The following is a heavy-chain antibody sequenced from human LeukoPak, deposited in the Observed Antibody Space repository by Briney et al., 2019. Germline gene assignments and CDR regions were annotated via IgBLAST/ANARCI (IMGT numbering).Heavy chain of an antibody. CDR1: GFTFSSHT. CDR3: ARCTIGDGSGWCTWFAP. Sequence: PGGSLRLSCAASGFTFSSHTMNWVRQAPGKGLQWVSSIRGGGAPVYADSVKGRFTISRDDFKSTVFLQMDSLRLEDTAVYYCARCTIGDGSGWCTWFAPWGQGTLVTVSS. CDR2: IRGGGAP. V-gene: IGHV3-23*01. J-gene: IGHJ5*02. D-gene: IGHD6-19*01.